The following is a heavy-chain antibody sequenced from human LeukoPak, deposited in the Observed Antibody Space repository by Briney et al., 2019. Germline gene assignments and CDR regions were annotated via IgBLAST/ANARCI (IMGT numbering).Heavy chain of an antibody. V-gene: IGHV3-7*01. Sequence: PGGSLRLSCAASGFTFSSYWMSWVRQAPGKGLEWVANIKQDGSEKYYVDSVKGRFTISRDNAKNSLYLQMNSLRAEDTAVYYCARGSRPYYFDTIDIWGQGTMVTVSS. CDR3: ARGSRPYYFDTIDI. J-gene: IGHJ3*02. CDR1: GFTFSSYW. D-gene: IGHD3-22*01. CDR2: IKQDGSEK.